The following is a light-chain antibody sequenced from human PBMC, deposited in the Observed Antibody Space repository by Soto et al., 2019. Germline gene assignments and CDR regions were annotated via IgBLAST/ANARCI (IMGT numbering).Light chain of an antibody. J-gene: IGLJ1*01. Sequence: QSALTQPASVSGSPGQSITISCTGTSSDVGGYNYVSWYQQHPGKAPKLMIYDVSNRPSGVSNRFSGSKSGNTASLTISVLQVEDEADYYCNSYTSSSTYVFGTGTKVTVL. V-gene: IGLV2-14*01. CDR2: DVS. CDR1: SSDVGGYNY. CDR3: NSYTSSSTYV.